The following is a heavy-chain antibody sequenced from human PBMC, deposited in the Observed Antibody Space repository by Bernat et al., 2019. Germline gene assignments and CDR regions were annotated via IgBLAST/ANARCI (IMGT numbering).Heavy chain of an antibody. J-gene: IGHJ5*02. CDR3: AKLTTVNWFDP. D-gene: IGHD4-17*01. Sequence: EVQLVESGGGLVKPGGSLRLSCAASGFTFSSYSMNWVRQAPGKGLEWVSLISGDGGSTYYADSVKGRFTISRDNSKNSLYLQMNSLRTEDTALYYCAKLTTVNWFDPWGQGTLVTVSS. CDR2: ISGDGGST. V-gene: IGHV3-43*02. CDR1: GFTFSSYS.